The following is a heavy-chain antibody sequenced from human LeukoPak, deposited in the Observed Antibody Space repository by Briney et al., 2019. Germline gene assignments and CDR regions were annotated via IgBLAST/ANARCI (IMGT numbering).Heavy chain of an antibody. CDR3: ASKYDILTGFDY. D-gene: IGHD3-9*01. CDR2: FSGRGSII. J-gene: IGHJ4*02. Sequence: GGSLSLSCAASGFTFSDYYMSWIRRPPGKGLEGVSYFSGRGSIIYYGDSVKGRFTISRDNAKNSLYLQMNSLRAEDTAVYYCASKYDILTGFDYWGQGTLVTVSS. V-gene: IGHV3-11*01. CDR1: GFTFSDYY.